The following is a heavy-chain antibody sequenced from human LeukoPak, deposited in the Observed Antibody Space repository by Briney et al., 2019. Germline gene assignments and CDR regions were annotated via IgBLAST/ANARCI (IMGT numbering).Heavy chain of an antibody. V-gene: IGHV4-61*08. CDR1: GGSISSGDYY. D-gene: IGHD2-15*01. CDR3: ARDGVVANFDY. J-gene: IGHJ4*02. Sequence: PSQTLSLTCTVSGGSISSGDYYWSWIRQPPGKGLEWIGYIYYSGSTNYNPSLKSRVTISVDTSKNQFSLKLSSVTAADTAVYYCARDGVVANFDYWGQGTLVTVSS. CDR2: IYYSGST.